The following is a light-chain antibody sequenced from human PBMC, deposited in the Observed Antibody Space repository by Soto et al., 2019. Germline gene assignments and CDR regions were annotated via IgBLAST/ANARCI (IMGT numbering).Light chain of an antibody. CDR1: SSDVGSYNL. CDR2: EGS. Sequence: QSALTQPASVSGSPGQWITISCTGTSSDVGSYNLVSWYQQHPGKPPKLMIYEGSKRPSGVSTRFSGSKSGNTASLTISGLQAEDEADYYCSSYAGSSTHVVFGGGTKVTVL. J-gene: IGLJ2*01. V-gene: IGLV2-23*01. CDR3: SSYAGSSTHVV.